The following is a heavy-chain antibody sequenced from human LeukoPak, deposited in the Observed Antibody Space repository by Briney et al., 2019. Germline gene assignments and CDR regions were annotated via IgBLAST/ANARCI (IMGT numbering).Heavy chain of an antibody. D-gene: IGHD3-3*01. J-gene: IGHJ4*02. CDR1: GLTVSSTY. CDR3: ARDLLEWYFDY. Sequence: GGSLRLSCAASGLTVSSTYMSWVRQTPGKGLEWVSVIYSGGSTCYADSVKGRFTISRDNSKNTLYLQMNSLRAEDTAVYYCARDLLEWYFDYWGQGTLVTVSS. CDR2: IYSGGST. V-gene: IGHV3-66*01.